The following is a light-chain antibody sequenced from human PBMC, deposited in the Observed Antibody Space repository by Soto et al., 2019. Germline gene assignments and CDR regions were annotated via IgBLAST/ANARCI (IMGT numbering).Light chain of an antibody. Sequence: EVVLTQSPATLSVSPGERATLSCRVSQSVSRTYLAWYQQKPGQAPRLLIYGTSDRATGTPDRFSGSGSATDFTLTISSLEPEDFAVYYCHQRSNGPPWTFGQGTKVDI. J-gene: IGKJ1*01. CDR1: QSVSRTY. V-gene: IGKV3-11*01. CDR3: HQRSNGPPWT. CDR2: GTS.